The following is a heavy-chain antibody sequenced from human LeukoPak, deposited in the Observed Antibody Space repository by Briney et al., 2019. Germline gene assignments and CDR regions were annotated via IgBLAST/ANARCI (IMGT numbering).Heavy chain of an antibody. Sequence: GGSLRLSCAGSGLTFSTYGMTWVRQAPGKGLEWVSGISGSGDNTYYADSVKGRFTISRDNSKNTLFLQMNSLRAEDTAIYYCAKDRGYWGQGTLVTVSS. CDR3: AKDRGY. V-gene: IGHV3-23*01. CDR1: GLTFSTYG. J-gene: IGHJ4*02. CDR2: ISGSGDNT.